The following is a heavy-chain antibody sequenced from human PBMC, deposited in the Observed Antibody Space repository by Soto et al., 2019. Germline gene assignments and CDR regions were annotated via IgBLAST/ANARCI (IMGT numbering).Heavy chain of an antibody. CDR1: GFNFDNYG. V-gene: IGHV3-30*18. J-gene: IGHJ4*02. CDR2: ITYDGSFQ. CDR3: AKDRVGGTFYTPLAF. D-gene: IGHD1-7*01. Sequence: PGGSLRLSCQASGFNFDNYGMHWVRQAPRKGLEWVAVITYDGSFQYYADSVKGRFTISRDNSKNTLSLHLNTLKPEDTAVYHCAKDRVGGTFYTPLAFWGQGTLVTVSS.